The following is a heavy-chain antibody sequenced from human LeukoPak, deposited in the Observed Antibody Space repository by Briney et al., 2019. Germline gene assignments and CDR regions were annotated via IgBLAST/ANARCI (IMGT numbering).Heavy chain of an antibody. V-gene: IGHV4-38-2*02. CDR2: IYHSGST. CDR1: GYSISSGYY. D-gene: IGHD3-10*01. Sequence: SETLSLTCTVSGYSISSGYYWGWIRQPPGKGLEWIGSIYHSGSTYYNPSLKSRVTISVDTSKNQYSLKLSSVTAADTAVYYCAQIEATVIDYWGQGTLVTVSS. CDR3: AQIEATVIDY. J-gene: IGHJ4*02.